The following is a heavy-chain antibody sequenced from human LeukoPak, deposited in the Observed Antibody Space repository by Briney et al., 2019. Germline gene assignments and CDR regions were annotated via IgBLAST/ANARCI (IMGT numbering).Heavy chain of an antibody. Sequence: SETLSLTCSVPGGSISSGGYYWSWIRQRPGKGLEWIGYIYYRGLTYYNPSLKSRVTISVDTSKNQFSLRLSSVTAADTAVYHCARGGYYDSSGYFVLPDRGQGTPITVSS. CDR1: GGSISSGGYY. V-gene: IGHV4-31*03. CDR2: IYYRGLT. J-gene: IGHJ4*02. CDR3: ARGGYYDSSGYFVLPD. D-gene: IGHD3-22*01.